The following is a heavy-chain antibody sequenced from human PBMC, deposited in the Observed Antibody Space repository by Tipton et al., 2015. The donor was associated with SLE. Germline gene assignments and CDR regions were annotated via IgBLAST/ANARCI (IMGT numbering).Heavy chain of an antibody. CDR3: AKTTVYSNDWPYFDH. D-gene: IGHD6-19*01. J-gene: IGHJ4*02. Sequence: TLSLTCTVSGDSITRSSFYWGWIRQPPGKGLEWIGSIYYSGTAHYENPSLKSRVTISIDTSNNQFSLRLTSVTAADTAVYYCAKTTVYSNDWPYFDHWGQGTLVTVSS. CDR2: IYYSGTAH. V-gene: IGHV4-39*07. CDR1: GDSITRSSFY.